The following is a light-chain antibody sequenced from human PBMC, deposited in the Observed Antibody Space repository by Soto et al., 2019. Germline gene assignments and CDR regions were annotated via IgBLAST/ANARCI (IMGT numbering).Light chain of an antibody. CDR2: DAS. CDR3: TQRSSWPLLT. Sequence: EIVLTQSPATLSLSPGERATLSCRASQSVSNYLAWFQQKPGQAPRLLIYDASNRATGIPARFSGSGSGTDFTLTISSLEPEDLAVYYCTQRSSWPLLTFGGGTKVEI. J-gene: IGKJ4*01. CDR1: QSVSNY. V-gene: IGKV3-11*01.